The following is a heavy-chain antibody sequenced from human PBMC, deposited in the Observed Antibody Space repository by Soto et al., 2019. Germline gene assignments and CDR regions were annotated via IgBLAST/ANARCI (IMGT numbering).Heavy chain of an antibody. V-gene: IGHV1-69*13. CDR1: GGTFSSYA. D-gene: IGHD3-22*01. Sequence: SVKVSCKASGGTFSSYAISWVRQAPGQGXEWMGGIIPIFGTANYAQKFQGRVTITADESTSTAYMELSSLRSEDTAVYYCARGYALMDYYDSSGTRMDVWGQGTTVTVSS. CDR2: IIPIFGTA. J-gene: IGHJ6*02. CDR3: ARGYALMDYYDSSGTRMDV.